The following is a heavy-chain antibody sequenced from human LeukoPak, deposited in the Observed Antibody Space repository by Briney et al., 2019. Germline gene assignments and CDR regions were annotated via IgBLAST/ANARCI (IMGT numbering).Heavy chain of an antibody. J-gene: IGHJ6*03. D-gene: IGHD5-12*01. CDR2: IDPNTGDS. CDR1: GYTFTSSG. V-gene: IGHV1-2*02. Sequence: ASVEVSCKTSGYTFTSSGISWVRQAPGQGLEWMGWIDPNTGDSNYVQKFQGRVTMTRDTSISTAYMELSSLRSEDTAVYYCATHSPEWRYSGYYNYYYIDVWGKGTTVTVS. CDR3: ATHSPEWRYSGYYNYYYIDV.